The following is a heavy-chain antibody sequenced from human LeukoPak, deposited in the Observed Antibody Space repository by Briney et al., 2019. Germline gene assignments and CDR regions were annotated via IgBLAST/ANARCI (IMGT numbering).Heavy chain of an antibody. D-gene: IGHD3-10*01. J-gene: IGHJ4*02. V-gene: IGHV3-66*01. CDR3: ARDLSHDYYGSGSYPWDY. CDR1: GFTFDDYG. CDR2: IYSGGST. Sequence: GGSLRLSCVASGFTFDDYGMSWVRQAPGKGLEWVSVIYSGGSTYYADSVKGRFTISRDNSKNTLYLQMNSLRAEDTAVYYCARDLSHDYYGSGSYPWDYWGQGTLVTVSS.